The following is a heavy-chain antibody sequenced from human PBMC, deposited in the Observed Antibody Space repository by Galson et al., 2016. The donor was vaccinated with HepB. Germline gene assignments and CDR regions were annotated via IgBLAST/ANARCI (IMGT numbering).Heavy chain of an antibody. CDR2: IHPSGST. Sequence: LTCGVYGGSFTGYYCNWFRRPPGMGLEWIGEIHPSGSTSYNPSLGSRVTISLDTSKNQFSLKVDSVTAADTAVYFCSRGLDAYKAGNYWGQGTLVTVAA. CDR3: SRGLDAYKAGNY. CDR1: GGSFTGYY. V-gene: IGHV4-34*01. J-gene: IGHJ4*02. D-gene: IGHD5-24*01.